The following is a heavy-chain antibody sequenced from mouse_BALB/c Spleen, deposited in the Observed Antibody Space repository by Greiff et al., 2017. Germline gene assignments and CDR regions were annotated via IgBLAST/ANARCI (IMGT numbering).Heavy chain of an antibody. CDR1: GYSITSGYY. D-gene: IGHD2-1*01. V-gene: IGHV3-6*02. CDR3: ARARGYYGNPYAMDY. CDR2: ISYDGSN. Sequence: DVQLQESGPGLVKPSQSLSLTCSVTGYSITSGYYWNWIRQFPGNKLEWMGYISYDGSNNYNPSLKNRISITRDTSKNQFFLKLNSVTTEDTATYYCARARGYYGNPYAMDYWGQGTSVTVSS. J-gene: IGHJ4*01.